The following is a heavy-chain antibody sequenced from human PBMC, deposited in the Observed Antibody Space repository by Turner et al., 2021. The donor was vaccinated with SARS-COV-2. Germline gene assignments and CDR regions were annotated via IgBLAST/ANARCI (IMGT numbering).Heavy chain of an antibody. V-gene: IGHV1-8*01. J-gene: IGHJ4*02. Sequence: QVQLVQSGAEVKKPGGSVKVSCKASGYTFSNYDINWVRQATGQGLEWMGWMNPNSGNTGYAQKFQGRVTMTRNTSISTAYMELSSLRSEDTAVYYCARGMFRFGGVIVRPFDYWGQGTLVTVSS. CDR1: GYTFSNYD. CDR2: MNPNSGNT. CDR3: ARGMFRFGGVIVRPFDY. D-gene: IGHD3-16*02.